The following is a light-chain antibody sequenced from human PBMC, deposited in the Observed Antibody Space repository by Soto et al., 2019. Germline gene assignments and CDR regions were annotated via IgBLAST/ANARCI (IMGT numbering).Light chain of an antibody. J-gene: IGKJ4*01. V-gene: IGKV3-20*01. CDR1: QSVGTK. Sequence: IVMTQSPATLSVSPVEIANLSFRASQSVGTKLAWYQQTPGQAPRLLIYGASSRATGIPDRFSGSGSGTDFTLTISRLEPEDFAVYYCQQYGTSPLAFGGGTKVDIK. CDR3: QQYGTSPLA. CDR2: GAS.